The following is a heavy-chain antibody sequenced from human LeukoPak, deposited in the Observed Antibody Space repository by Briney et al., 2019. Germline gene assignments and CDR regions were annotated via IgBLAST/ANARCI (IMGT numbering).Heavy chain of an antibody. V-gene: IGHV1-46*01. J-gene: IGHJ4*02. CDR1: GYTFTNYY. D-gene: IGHD6-13*01. CDR3: ARGDSSSWYGPLFDY. CDR2: INHSGGST. Sequence: ASVTVSCKASGYTFTNYYMHWVRQPPGQGLEWMGIINHSGGSTCYAQKFQGRVTMARDTSTCTVYMELSSLRSKDTAVYVCARGDSSSWYGPLFDYWGQGTLVTVSS.